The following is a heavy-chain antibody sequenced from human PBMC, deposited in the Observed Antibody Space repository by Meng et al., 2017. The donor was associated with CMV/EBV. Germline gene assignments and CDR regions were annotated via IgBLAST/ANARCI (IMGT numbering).Heavy chain of an antibody. CDR2: IKSKTDGGTT. Sequence: GESLKISCAASGFTFSNACMSWVRQAPGKGLEWVGRIKSKTDGGTTDYAAPVKGRFTISRDDSKNTLYLQMNSLKTEDTAVYYCTTLYYYDSSGLNYWGQGTLVTVSS. J-gene: IGHJ4*02. CDR1: GFTFSNAC. CDR3: TTLYYYDSSGLNY. V-gene: IGHV3-15*01. D-gene: IGHD3-22*01.